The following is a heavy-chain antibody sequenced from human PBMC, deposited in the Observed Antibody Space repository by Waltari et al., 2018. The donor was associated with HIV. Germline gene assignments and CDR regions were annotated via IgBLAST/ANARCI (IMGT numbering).Heavy chain of an antibody. CDR1: CGSISSTSYY. CDR3: ARSYCSSTSCYAVGALDI. V-gene: IGHV4-39*01. CDR2: IYYSGNT. Sequence: QLQLQESGPGLVTPSETLSLTCTVSCGSISSTSYYWGWSRQPPGKGLQWIGSIYYSGNTYYNPSLKSRVTISVDTSKNQFSLKLGSVTAADTAVYYCARSYCSSTSCYAVGALDIWGQGTMVTVSA. D-gene: IGHD2-2*01. J-gene: IGHJ3*02.